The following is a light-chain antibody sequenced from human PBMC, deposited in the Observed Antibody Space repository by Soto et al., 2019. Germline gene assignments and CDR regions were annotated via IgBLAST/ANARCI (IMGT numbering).Light chain of an antibody. V-gene: IGLV4-60*02. CDR3: ETWDSTTHAG. Sequence: QLVLTQSSSASASLGSSVKLTCTLSSGHSTYIIAWHQQQPGKAPRYLMKLERSGSYNKGSGVPDRFSGSSSGADRYLTISNLQFEDEADYYCETWDSTTHAGLGGGTQLTV. J-gene: IGLJ7*01. CDR1: SGHSTYI. CDR2: LERSGSY.